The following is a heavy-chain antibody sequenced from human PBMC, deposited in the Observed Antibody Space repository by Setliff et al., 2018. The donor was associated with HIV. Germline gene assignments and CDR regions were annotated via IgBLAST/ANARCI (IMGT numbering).Heavy chain of an antibody. CDR2: IYHSGST. J-gene: IGHJ6*03. CDR1: GGSFSGYY. Sequence: PSETLSLTCAVYGGSFSGYYWSWIRQPPGKGLEWIGEIYHSGSTNYNPSLKSRVTISVDTSKNQFSLKLSSVTAADTAVYYCNIYYYYYMDVWGKGTTVTVSS. CDR3: NIYYYYYMDV. V-gene: IGHV4-34*01.